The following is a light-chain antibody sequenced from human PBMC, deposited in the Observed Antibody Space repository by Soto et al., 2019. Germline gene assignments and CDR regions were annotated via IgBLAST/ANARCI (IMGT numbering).Light chain of an antibody. Sequence: EIVLTQSPATLSLSLGERATLSCRASQSVGSYLAWYQHNPGQAPRLLIYDASNRATGIPARFSGSGSGTDFTLTISSTEPEDVAVYYCQQRYNWTNTFGQGTKLEIK. CDR3: QQRYNWTNT. CDR1: QSVGSY. J-gene: IGKJ2*01. CDR2: DAS. V-gene: IGKV3-11*01.